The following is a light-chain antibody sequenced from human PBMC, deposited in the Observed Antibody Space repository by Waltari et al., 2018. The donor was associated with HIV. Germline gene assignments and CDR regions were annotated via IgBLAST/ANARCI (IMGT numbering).Light chain of an antibody. J-gene: IGKJ2*01. CDR2: GAS. V-gene: IGKV1-39*01. CDR3: QQSYSTPRT. Sequence: DIQMTQSPSSLSASVGDRVTITCRASQTISSYLNWYQQKPGNAPMLLIYGASTLHSGVPSRFSGSGSGTDFTLTISSLQPEDFATYYCQQSYSTPRTFGQGTKLEIK. CDR1: QTISSY.